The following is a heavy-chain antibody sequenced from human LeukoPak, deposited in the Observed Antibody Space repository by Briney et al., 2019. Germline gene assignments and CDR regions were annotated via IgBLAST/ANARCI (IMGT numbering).Heavy chain of an antibody. CDR1: GGTFSSYA. D-gene: IGHD2-2*01. CDR2: ITPIFGTA. Sequence: SVKVSCKASGGTFSSYAISWVRQAPGQGLEWMGGITPIFGTADYAQKFQGRVTITTDESTSTAYMELSSLRSEDTAVYYCARVCSSTSCYGAFDIWGQGTMVTVSS. V-gene: IGHV1-69*05. CDR3: ARVCSSTSCYGAFDI. J-gene: IGHJ3*02.